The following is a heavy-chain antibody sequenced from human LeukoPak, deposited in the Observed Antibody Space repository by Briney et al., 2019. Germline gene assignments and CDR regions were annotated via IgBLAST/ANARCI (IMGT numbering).Heavy chain of an antibody. J-gene: IGHJ1*01. D-gene: IGHD6-19*01. V-gene: IGHV4-34*01. Sequence: SETLSLTCAVYGGSFSGYYWSWIRQPPGKGLEWIGEINHSGSTNYNPSLKSRVTMSVDTSKNQFSLKLSSVTAADTAVYYCASSAQWLVEYFQHWGQGTLVTVSS. CDR3: ASSAQWLVEYFQH. CDR1: GGSFSGYY. CDR2: INHSGST.